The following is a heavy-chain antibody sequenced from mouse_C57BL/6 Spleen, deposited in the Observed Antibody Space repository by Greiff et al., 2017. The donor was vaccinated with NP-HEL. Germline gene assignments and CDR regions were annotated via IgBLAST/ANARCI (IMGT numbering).Heavy chain of an antibody. J-gene: IGHJ3*01. V-gene: IGHV1-82*01. D-gene: IGHD3-2*01. Sequence: VQLQQSGPELVKPGASVKISCKASGYAFSSSWMNWVKQRPGTGLEWIGRIYPGDGDTNYNGKFKGKATLTADKTYSTAYMQLSSLTSEDSAVYFCARDRDWFAYWGKGTLVTVSA. CDR1: GYAFSSSW. CDR2: IYPGDGDT. CDR3: ARDRDWFAY.